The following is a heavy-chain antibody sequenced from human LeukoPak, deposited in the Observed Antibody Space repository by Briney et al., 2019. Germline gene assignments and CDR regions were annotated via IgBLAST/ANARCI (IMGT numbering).Heavy chain of an antibody. V-gene: IGHV3-15*01. CDR1: GFSFNNAW. Sequence: GGSLRLSCAASGFSFNNAWMSWVRQAPGKGLEWVGRIKSQTDGGTTDYAAPVKGRFTISRDDSKNTLFLQMNSLKIEDTAVYYCTTNTMPRHWGQGTLVTVSS. CDR3: TTNTMPRH. CDR2: IKSQTDGGTT. J-gene: IGHJ4*02. D-gene: IGHD2-2*01.